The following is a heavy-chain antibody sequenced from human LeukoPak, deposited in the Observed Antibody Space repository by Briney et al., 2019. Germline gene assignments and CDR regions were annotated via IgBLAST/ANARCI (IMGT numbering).Heavy chain of an antibody. D-gene: IGHD2-2*02. CDR3: ARVVVVPAAIGYYYYYMDV. V-gene: IGHV3-21*01. CDR2: ISSSSSYI. CDR1: GFTFSSYS. Sequence: GGSLRLSCAASGFTFSSYSMNWVRQAPGKGLEWVSSISSSSSYIYYADSVKGRFTISRDNAKNSLYLQMNRLRAEDTAVYYCARVVVVPAAIGYYYYYMDVWGKGTTVTVSS. J-gene: IGHJ6*03.